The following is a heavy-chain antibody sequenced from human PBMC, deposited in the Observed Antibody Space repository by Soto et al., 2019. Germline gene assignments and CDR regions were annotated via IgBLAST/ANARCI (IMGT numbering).Heavy chain of an antibody. J-gene: IGHJ4*02. Sequence: SETLSLTCTVSGGSISSYYWSRIRQPPGKGLEWIGYIYYSGSTNYNPSLKSRVTISVDTSKNQFSLKLSSVTAADTAVYYCAGYSSSWYDFDYWGQGTLVTVSS. V-gene: IGHV4-59*01. CDR1: GGSISSYY. CDR2: IYYSGST. CDR3: AGYSSSWYDFDY. D-gene: IGHD6-13*01.